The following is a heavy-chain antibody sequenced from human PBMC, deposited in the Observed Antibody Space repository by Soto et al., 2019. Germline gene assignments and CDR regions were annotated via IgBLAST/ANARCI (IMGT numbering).Heavy chain of an antibody. J-gene: IGHJ5*02. Sequence: LSLTCTISGGSISPYSWTWIRQSPGKGLEWIGYVSHSGRTFYTPSLKSRLTMSLDTSRSQFSLRLKSVSAADTAVYYCARLLGGYDDYGGWFAPWGQGTLVTVSS. D-gene: IGHD4-17*01. CDR2: VSHSGRT. V-gene: IGHV4-59*01. CDR3: ARLLGGYDDYGGWFAP. CDR1: GGSISPYS.